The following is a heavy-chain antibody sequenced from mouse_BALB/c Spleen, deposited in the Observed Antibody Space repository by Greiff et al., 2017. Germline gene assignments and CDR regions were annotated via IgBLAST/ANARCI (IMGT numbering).Heavy chain of an antibody. Sequence: EVQLQQSGPELVKPGASVKISCKASGYSFTGYYMHWVKQSHVKSLEWIGRINPYNGATSYNQNFKDKASLTVDKSSSTAYMELHSLTSEDSAVYYCARRDGSSDMDYWGQGTSGTVSS. V-gene: IGHV1-26*01. CDR3: ARRDGSSDMDY. J-gene: IGHJ4*01. CDR1: GYSFTGYY. D-gene: IGHD1-1*01. CDR2: INPYNGAT.